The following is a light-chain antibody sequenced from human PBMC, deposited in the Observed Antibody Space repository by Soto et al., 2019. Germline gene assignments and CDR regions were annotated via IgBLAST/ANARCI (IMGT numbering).Light chain of an antibody. CDR1: SSDVGSYNL. J-gene: IGLJ2*01. CDR2: EGS. CDR3: CSYAGSGTVV. V-gene: IGLV2-23*01. Sequence: QSALTQPASVSGSPGQSITISCTGTSSDVGSYNLVSWYQQDPDKAPNLMIYEGSRRPSGVSNRFSGSKSGNTASLTISGLQAEDEADYYCCSYAGSGTVVFGGGTKVTVL.